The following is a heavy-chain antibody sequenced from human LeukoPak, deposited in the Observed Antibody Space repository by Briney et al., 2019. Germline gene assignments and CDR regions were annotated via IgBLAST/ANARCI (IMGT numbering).Heavy chain of an antibody. Sequence: SETLSLTCTVSGGSISSSSYYWGWIRQPPGKGLEWIGSIYYSGSTYYNPSLKSRVTISVDTPKNQFSLKLSSVTAADTAVYYCARYCSGGSCYSVPYSRNWFDPWGQGTLVTVSS. CDR2: IYYSGST. V-gene: IGHV4-39*07. CDR3: ARYCSGGSCYSVPYSRNWFDP. D-gene: IGHD2-15*01. CDR1: GGSISSSSYY. J-gene: IGHJ5*02.